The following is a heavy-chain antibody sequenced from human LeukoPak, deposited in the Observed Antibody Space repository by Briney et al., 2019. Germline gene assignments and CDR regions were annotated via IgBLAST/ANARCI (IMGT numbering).Heavy chain of an antibody. J-gene: IGHJ4*02. Sequence: GGSLRLSCAASGFTFSSYSMNWVRQAPGKGLEWVSSISSSSSYIYYADSVKGRFTISRDNAKNSLYLQMNSLRAEDTAVYYSARESYQDRDYYGSPGDYWGQGTLVTVSS. CDR2: ISSSSSYI. D-gene: IGHD3-10*01. CDR1: GFTFSSYS. CDR3: ARESYQDRDYYGSPGDY. V-gene: IGHV3-21*01.